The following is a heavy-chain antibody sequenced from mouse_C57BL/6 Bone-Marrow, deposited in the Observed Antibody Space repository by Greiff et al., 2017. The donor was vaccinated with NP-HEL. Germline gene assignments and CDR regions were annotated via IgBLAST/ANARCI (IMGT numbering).Heavy chain of an antibody. D-gene: IGHD1-1*01. CDR1: GYTFTSYW. CDR3: ASYYYGSPLMDY. Sequence: QVQLQQPGAELVKPGASVKLSCKASGYTFTSYWMHWVKQRPGQGLEWIGMIHPNSGSTNYNEKFKSKATLTVDKSSSTAYMQLSSLTSEDSAVYYCASYYYGSPLMDYGGQGTSVTVSA. J-gene: IGHJ4*01. V-gene: IGHV1-64*01. CDR2: IHPNSGST.